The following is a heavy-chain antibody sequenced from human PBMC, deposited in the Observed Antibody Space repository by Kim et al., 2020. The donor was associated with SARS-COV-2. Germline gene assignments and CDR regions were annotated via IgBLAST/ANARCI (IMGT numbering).Heavy chain of an antibody. J-gene: IGHJ6*02. CDR3: ARDPQVPWELPRYYYYYGMDV. D-gene: IGHD1-26*01. CDR1: GYTFTSYY. V-gene: IGHV1-46*01. CDR2: INPSGGST. Sequence: ASVKVSCKASGYTFTSYYMHWVRQAPGQGLEWMGIINPSGGSTSYAQKFQGRVTMTRDTSTSTVYMELSSLRSEDTAVYYCARDPQVPWELPRYYYYYGMDVWGQGTTVTVSS.